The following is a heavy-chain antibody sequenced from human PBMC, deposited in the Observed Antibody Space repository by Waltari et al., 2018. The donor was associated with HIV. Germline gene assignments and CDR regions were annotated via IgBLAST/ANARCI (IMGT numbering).Heavy chain of an antibody. Sequence: QLQLQESGPGLVKPSETLSLTCTVSGGSISSSSYYWGWIRQPPGKGLEWIGSIYYSGSTYYNPSLKSRVTISVDTSKNQFSLKLSSVTAADTAVYYCARLEAAAGTATYYYYGMDVWGQGTTVTVSS. CDR1: GGSISSSSYY. J-gene: IGHJ6*02. CDR2: IYYSGST. V-gene: IGHV4-39*01. D-gene: IGHD6-13*01. CDR3: ARLEAAAGTATYYYYGMDV.